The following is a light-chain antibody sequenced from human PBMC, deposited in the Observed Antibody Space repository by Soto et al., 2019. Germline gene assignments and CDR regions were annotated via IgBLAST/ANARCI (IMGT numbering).Light chain of an antibody. CDR1: SSNLGSGFD. J-gene: IGLJ2*01. V-gene: IGLV1-40*01. CDR2: YND. CDR3: QSYDRSLRGHVV. Sequence: QSVLTQPPSVSGAPGQRVTISCTGSSSNLGSGFDVQWYQQLPGTAPKLPIYYNDNRPSGVPDRFSGSKSGTSASLAITGLQADDEADYYCQSYDRSLRGHVVFGGGTKVTVL.